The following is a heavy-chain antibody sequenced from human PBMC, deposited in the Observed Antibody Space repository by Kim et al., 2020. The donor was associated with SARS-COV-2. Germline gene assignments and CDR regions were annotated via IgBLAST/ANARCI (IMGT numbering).Heavy chain of an antibody. CDR3: ARLGWYYGSGSYYIPAHYYGMDV. Sequence: SETLFLTCAVYGGSFSGYYWSWIRQPPGKGLEWIGEINHSGSTNYNPSLKSRVTISVDTSKNQFSLKLSSVTAADTAVYYCARLGWYYGSGSYYIPAHYYGMDVWGQGTTVTVSS. CDR1: GGSFSGYY. J-gene: IGHJ6*02. D-gene: IGHD3-10*01. V-gene: IGHV4-34*01. CDR2: INHSGST.